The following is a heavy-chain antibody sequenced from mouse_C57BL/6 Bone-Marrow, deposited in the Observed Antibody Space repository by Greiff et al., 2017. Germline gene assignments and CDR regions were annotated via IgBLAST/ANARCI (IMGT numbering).Heavy chain of an antibody. CDR2: INYDGSST. CDR1: GFTFSDYY. CDR3: ARDAGDYGYYAMDY. J-gene: IGHJ4*01. D-gene: IGHD2-4*01. Sequence: VQLKESEGGLVQPGSSMKLSCTASGFTFSDYYMAWVRQVPEKGLEWVANINYDGSSTYYLDSLKSRFIISRDNAKNILYLQMSSLKSEDTATYYCARDAGDYGYYAMDYWGQGTSVTVSS. V-gene: IGHV5-16*01.